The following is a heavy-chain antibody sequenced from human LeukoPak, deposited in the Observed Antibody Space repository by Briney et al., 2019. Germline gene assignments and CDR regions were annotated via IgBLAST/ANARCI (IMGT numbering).Heavy chain of an antibody. CDR3: AKPYCGVDCSGIGAFDI. D-gene: IGHD2-21*02. CDR1: GFTFSSYA. V-gene: IGHV3-23*01. J-gene: IGHJ3*02. Sequence: VGSLRLSCAASGFTFSSYAMSWVRQAPGKGLEWVSAITGSGGSTYYAASVKGRFTISRDNSKNTLYLQLNSLRAEDTAVYYCAKPYCGVDCSGIGAFDIWGQGTMVTVSS. CDR2: ITGSGGST.